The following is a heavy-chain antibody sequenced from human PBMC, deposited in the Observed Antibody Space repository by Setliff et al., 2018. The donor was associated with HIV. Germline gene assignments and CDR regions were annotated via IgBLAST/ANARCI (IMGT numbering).Heavy chain of an antibody. V-gene: IGHV1-46*01. CDR3: ARVVLYADLGIAGLTNYYYGMDV. CDR1: GYTFTSYH. Sequence: GASVKVSCKASGYTFTSYHMHWVRQAPGQGLEWMGIINLSAGSTNYAQKFQGRVTMTRDTSTNTVYMELSSLRFEDTAVYYCARVVLYADLGIAGLTNYYYGMDVWGQGTTVTV. CDR2: INLSAGST. D-gene: IGHD7-27*01. J-gene: IGHJ6*02.